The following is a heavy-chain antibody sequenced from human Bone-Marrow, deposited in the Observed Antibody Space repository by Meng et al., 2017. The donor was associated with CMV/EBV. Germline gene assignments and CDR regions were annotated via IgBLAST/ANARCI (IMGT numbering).Heavy chain of an antibody. CDR1: GYTFTGYY. J-gene: IGHJ4*02. CDR2: INPNSGGT. V-gene: IGHV1-2*02. CDR3: ARSDRNYCTNGVCYKY. Sequence: ASVKGSCKASGYTFTGYYMHWVRQAPGQGLEWMGWINPNSGGTNYAQKFQGRVTMTRDTSISTAYMELSRLRSDDTAVYYCARSDRNYCTNGVCYKYWGQGTLVTVSS. D-gene: IGHD2-8*01.